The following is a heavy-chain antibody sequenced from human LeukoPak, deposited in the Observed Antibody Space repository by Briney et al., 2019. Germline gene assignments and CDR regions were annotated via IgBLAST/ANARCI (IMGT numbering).Heavy chain of an antibody. D-gene: IGHD6-19*01. CDR2: MNPNSGNT. V-gene: IGHV1-8*01. CDR3: ARGGNIAVAGYPLYYYYYYMDV. J-gene: IGHJ6*03. Sequence: ASVKVSCKASGYTFTSYDINWVRQATGQGLEWMGWMNPNSGNTGYAQKLQGRVTMTRNTSISTAYMELSSLRSEDTAVYYCARGGNIAVAGYPLYYYYYYMDVWGKGTTVTISS. CDR1: GYTFTSYD.